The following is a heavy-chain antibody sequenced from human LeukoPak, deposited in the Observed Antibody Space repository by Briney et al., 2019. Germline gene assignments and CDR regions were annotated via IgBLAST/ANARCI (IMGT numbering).Heavy chain of an antibody. CDR3: ARGVDNYYYESRPAGY. J-gene: IGHJ4*02. CDR1: GFIVSSNY. V-gene: IGHV3-66*01. D-gene: IGHD3-22*01. Sequence: GGSLRLSCAASGFIVSSNYMSWVRQAPGRGLEWVSVIYSGGSTFYAESAKGRFTISRDNSKNTLYLQMDSLRAEDTAVYYCARGVDNYYYESRPAGYWGQGTLVTVSS. CDR2: IYSGGST.